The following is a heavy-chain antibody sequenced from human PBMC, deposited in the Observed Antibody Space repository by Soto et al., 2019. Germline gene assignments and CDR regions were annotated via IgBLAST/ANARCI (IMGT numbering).Heavy chain of an antibody. Sequence: PSETLSLTCTVSGGSIISGGYYWSWIRQHPGKGLEWIGYIYYSGSTYYNPSLKSRVTISVDTSKNQFSLKLSSVTAADTAVYYCARGLGREDWFDPWGQGTLVTVSS. CDR3: ARGLGREDWFDP. V-gene: IGHV4-31*03. CDR1: GGSIISGGYY. D-gene: IGHD2-15*01. J-gene: IGHJ5*02. CDR2: IYYSGST.